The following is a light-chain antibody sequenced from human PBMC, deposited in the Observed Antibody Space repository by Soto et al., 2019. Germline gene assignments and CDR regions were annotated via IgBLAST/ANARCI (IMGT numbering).Light chain of an antibody. Sequence: DIPMTQFPSTLSASVGARVTITCRASQNINSWLAWYQQKQGRPPKLLIYDASSLESGVSSRFSGSGSGTEFTLTISGLQPDDFATYYCQHYNSYPWTFGQGTKVEIK. J-gene: IGKJ1*01. CDR1: QNINSW. V-gene: IGKV1-5*01. CDR2: DAS. CDR3: QHYNSYPWT.